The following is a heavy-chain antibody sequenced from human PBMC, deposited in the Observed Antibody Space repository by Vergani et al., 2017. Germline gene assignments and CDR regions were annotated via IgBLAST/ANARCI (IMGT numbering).Heavy chain of an antibody. Sequence: QEQLLQSGGGVVQPGGSLRLSCIGSGYTFGHFDMHWVRQAPGKGLAWVAFIRYDGSNPQYIDSVKGRFTISREKSNDTLFLQMNGLRPEDTGTYFCAKKRGSLYYYGVDVWGQGTTITVSS. CDR3: AKKRGSLYYYGVDV. V-gene: IGHV3-30*02. D-gene: IGHD5-24*01. J-gene: IGHJ6*02. CDR1: GYTFGHFD. CDR2: IRYDGSNP.